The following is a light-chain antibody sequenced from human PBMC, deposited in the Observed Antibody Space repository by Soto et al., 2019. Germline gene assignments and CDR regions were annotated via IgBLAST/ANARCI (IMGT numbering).Light chain of an antibody. CDR3: SSYTTSTRL. Sequence: QSALTQPASVSGSPGQSITISCTGTRSDIGSNNYVSWFQQRPGKAPTLIIYEVSNRPSGVSTHFSGSKSGNTASLTISGLLPEDEAEYYCSSYTTSTRLFGGGTKPPVL. V-gene: IGLV2-14*01. CDR2: EVS. CDR1: RSDIGSNNY. J-gene: IGLJ3*02.